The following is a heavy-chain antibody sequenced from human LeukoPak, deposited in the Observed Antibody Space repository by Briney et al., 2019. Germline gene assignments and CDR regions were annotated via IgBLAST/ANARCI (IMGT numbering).Heavy chain of an antibody. J-gene: IGHJ3*02. CDR2: ISSSSGMT. CDR3: VRDLHHAFDI. Sequence: PGGSLRLSCAASGFTFSSYSMNWVSQAPGKGLEWTSYISSSSGMTSYADSVKGRFTISRDNGANSLYLQMNSLRAEDTAVYYCVRDLHHAFDIWGQGTMVTASS. CDR1: GFTFSSYS. V-gene: IGHV3-48*01.